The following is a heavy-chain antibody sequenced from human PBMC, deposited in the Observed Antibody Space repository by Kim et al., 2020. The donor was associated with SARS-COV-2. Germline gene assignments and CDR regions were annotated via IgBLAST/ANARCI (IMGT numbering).Heavy chain of an antibody. CDR1: GGSISSGGYY. CDR3: ARATGWAFGELLYQHWYFDL. J-gene: IGHJ2*01. V-gene: IGHV4-31*03. CDR2: IYYSGST. Sequence: SETLSLTCTVSGGSISSGGYYWSWIRQHPGKGLEWIGYIYYSGSTYYNPSLKSRVTISVDTSKNQFSLKLSSVTAADTAVYYCARATGWAFGELLYQHWYFDLWGRGTLVTVSS. D-gene: IGHD3-10*01.